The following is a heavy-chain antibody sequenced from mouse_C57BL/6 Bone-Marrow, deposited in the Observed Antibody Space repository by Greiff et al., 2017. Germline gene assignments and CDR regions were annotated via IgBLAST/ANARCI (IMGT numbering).Heavy chain of an antibody. Sequence: EVQLVESGGDLVKPGGSLKLTCAASGFTFSSYGMSWVRQTPDKRLEWVATISSGGSYTYYPDSVKGRFTISRDNAKNTLYLQMSSLKSEDTAMYYCARHRRGSWDYAMDYWGQGTSVTVSS. CDR1: GFTFSSYG. CDR3: ARHRRGSWDYAMDY. D-gene: IGHD1-1*02. CDR2: ISSGGSYT. J-gene: IGHJ4*01. V-gene: IGHV5-6*01.